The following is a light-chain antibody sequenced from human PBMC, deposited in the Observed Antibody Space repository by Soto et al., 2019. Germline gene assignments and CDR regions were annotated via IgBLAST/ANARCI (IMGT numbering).Light chain of an antibody. Sequence: DIQMTQSPSSLSASVGDRVTITCRASQGIGSDLNWYQQKPGQAPKRVIYGASNLQSGVQSRFSGSGSGTEFTLTITGLEPEDFVTYYCLQHHAFPLTFGGGTKVEV. CDR2: GAS. J-gene: IGKJ4*01. CDR1: QGIGSD. CDR3: LQHHAFPLT. V-gene: IGKV1-17*01.